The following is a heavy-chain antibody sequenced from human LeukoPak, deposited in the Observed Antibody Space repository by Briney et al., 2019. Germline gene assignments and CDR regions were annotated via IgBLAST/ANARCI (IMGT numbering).Heavy chain of an antibody. CDR3: ARDRDRSGSDLFDC. V-gene: IGHV1-46*01. CDR1: GYTFTSYY. D-gene: IGHD3-22*01. CDR2: INPSGGAT. Sequence: ASVKVSCKASGYTFTSYYVHWVRQAPGQGPEWMGIINPSGGATRYAQKFQGRVTMTRDMSTSTVYMDLSSLRSDDTALYYCARDRDRSGSDLFDCWGQGTLVTVSS. J-gene: IGHJ4*02.